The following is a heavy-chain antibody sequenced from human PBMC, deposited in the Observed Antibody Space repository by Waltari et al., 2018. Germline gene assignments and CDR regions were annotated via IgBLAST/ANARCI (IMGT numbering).Heavy chain of an antibody. Sequence: QVKLQESGPGLVKPSETLSLTCDVSGYFISSGYYWGWIRQSPGKGLEWIGSIHHSGSTYFKPSLKSRVTISVDTSKNQCSLKLRSVTAADTAVYYCARNSEGGMDVWGQGTTVTVSS. J-gene: IGHJ6*02. CDR2: IHHSGST. V-gene: IGHV4-38-2*01. CDR3: ARNSEGGMDV. CDR1: GYFISSGYY.